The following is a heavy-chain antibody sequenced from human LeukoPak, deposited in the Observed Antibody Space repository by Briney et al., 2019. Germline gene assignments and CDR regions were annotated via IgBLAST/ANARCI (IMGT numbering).Heavy chain of an antibody. CDR3: AKDILIAAAQWDGMDV. CDR1: GFTFSSYG. CDR2: ISYDGSNK. D-gene: IGHD6-13*01. Sequence: GGSLRLSCAASGFTFSSYGMHWVRQAPGKGLEWVAVISYDGSNKYYADSVKGRFTISRDNSKNTLYLQMNSQRAEDTAVYYCAKDILIAAAQWDGMDVWGQGTTVTVSS. J-gene: IGHJ6*02. V-gene: IGHV3-30*18.